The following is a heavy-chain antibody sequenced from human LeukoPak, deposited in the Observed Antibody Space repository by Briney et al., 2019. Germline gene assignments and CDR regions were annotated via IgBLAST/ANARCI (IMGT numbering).Heavy chain of an antibody. V-gene: IGHV1-69*13. CDR1: GGTFSSYA. D-gene: IGHD6-19*01. J-gene: IGHJ4*02. CDR2: TIPIFGTA. CDR3: ARSGSSGWYSPFDY. Sequence: SVKVSCKASGGTFSSYAISWVRQAPGQGLEWMGGTIPIFGTANYAQKFQGRVTITADESTSTAYMELSSLRSEDTAVYYCARSGSSGWYSPFDYWGQGTLVTVSS.